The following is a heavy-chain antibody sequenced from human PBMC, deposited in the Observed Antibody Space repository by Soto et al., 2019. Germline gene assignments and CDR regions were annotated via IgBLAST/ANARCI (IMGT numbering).Heavy chain of an antibody. CDR3: ARDLSGYSYGLHYYYGMDV. Sequence: QVQLVQSGAEVKKPGASVKVSCKASGYTFTGYYMHWVRQAPGQGLEWMGWINPNSGGTNYAQKFQGRVTMTRDTSLSTAYMELSRLRSDDTAVYYCARDLSGYSYGLHYYYGMDVWGQGTTVTVSS. V-gene: IGHV1-2*02. D-gene: IGHD5-18*01. CDR2: INPNSGGT. CDR1: GYTFTGYY. J-gene: IGHJ6*02.